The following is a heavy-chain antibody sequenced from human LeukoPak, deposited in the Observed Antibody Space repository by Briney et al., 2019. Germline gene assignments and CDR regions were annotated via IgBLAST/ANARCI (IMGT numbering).Heavy chain of an antibody. D-gene: IGHD6-19*01. Sequence: GESLKISCKGSGYSFTSYWIGWVRQMPGKGLEWMGIIYPGDSDTRYSPSFQGQVTTSADKSISTAYLQWSRLKASDTAMYYCARPRAVAGWGAFDIWGQGTMVTVSS. CDR1: GYSFTSYW. CDR2: IYPGDSDT. V-gene: IGHV5-51*01. J-gene: IGHJ3*02. CDR3: ARPRAVAGWGAFDI.